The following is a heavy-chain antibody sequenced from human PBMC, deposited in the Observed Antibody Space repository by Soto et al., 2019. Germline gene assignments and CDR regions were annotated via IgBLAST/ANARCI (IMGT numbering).Heavy chain of an antibody. CDR1: GGSISSGGYS. Sequence: PSETLSLTCTVSGGSISSGGYSWNWIRQHPGKGLEWIGYIYYSGRTYQNPSLKSRVNISVDTSKNQFSLMLSSATAADTAVYYCARLTYYYGSGSYYSWFDPWGQGTLVTVSS. CDR2: IYYSGRT. D-gene: IGHD3-10*01. J-gene: IGHJ5*02. V-gene: IGHV4-31*03. CDR3: ARLTYYYGSGSYYSWFDP.